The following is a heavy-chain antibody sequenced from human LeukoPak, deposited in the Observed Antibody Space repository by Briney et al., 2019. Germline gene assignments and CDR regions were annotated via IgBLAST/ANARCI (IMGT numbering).Heavy chain of an antibody. CDR3: ARRGGPIAARRSYGMDV. J-gene: IGHJ6*02. Sequence: ASVKVSCKASGYTFTSNYMHWVRQAPGQGLEWMGIINPSGGSTSYAQKFQGRVTMTRDTSTSTVYMELSSLRSEDTAVYYCARRGGPIAARRSYGMDVWGQGTTVTVSS. CDR1: GYTFTSNY. V-gene: IGHV1-46*01. CDR2: INPSGGST. D-gene: IGHD6-6*01.